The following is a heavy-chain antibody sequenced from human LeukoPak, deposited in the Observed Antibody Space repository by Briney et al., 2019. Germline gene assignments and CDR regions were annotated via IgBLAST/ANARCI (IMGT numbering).Heavy chain of an antibody. D-gene: IGHD6-13*01. CDR3: ARRAWGYSSSSYFDY. CDR1: GDSISGASYY. Sequence: SETPLLTCTVSGDSISGASYYWDWIRQPPGKGLEWIGSIYYSGSTYSNPSLKSRVTMSVDTSKNQLFLRLSSVTASDTAVYYCARRAWGYSSSSYFDYWGQGTRLTVS. V-gene: IGHV4-39*01. CDR2: IYYSGST. J-gene: IGHJ4*02.